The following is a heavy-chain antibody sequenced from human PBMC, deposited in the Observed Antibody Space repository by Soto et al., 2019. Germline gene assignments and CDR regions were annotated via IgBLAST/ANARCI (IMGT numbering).Heavy chain of an antibody. D-gene: IGHD2-21*01. CDR2: INHSGST. J-gene: IGHJ4*02. CDR1: GGSFSGYY. CDR3: ARGKRMWSDY. V-gene: IGHV4-34*01. Sequence: QVQLQQWGAGLLKPSETLSLTCAVYGGSFSGYYWSWIRQPPGKGLEWIGEINHSGSTNYNPSLKSRVNISVDTSKNQFSLKLSSVTAADTAVYYCARGKRMWSDYWGQGTLVTVSS.